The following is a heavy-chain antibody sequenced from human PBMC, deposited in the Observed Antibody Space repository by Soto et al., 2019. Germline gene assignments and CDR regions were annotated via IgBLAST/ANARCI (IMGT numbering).Heavy chain of an antibody. CDR2: TSTTADSI. CDR1: GLTFSSYE. D-gene: IGHD4-17*01. CDR3: ARNSGDYEVY. Sequence: PGGSLRLSCAGSGLTFSSYEMNWVRQAPGKGLEWVSYTSTTADSIHYADSVRGRFTISRDNAKNSLYLQMNSLRAEDTAIYYCARNSGDYEVYWGQGTLVTVSS. J-gene: IGHJ4*02. V-gene: IGHV3-48*03.